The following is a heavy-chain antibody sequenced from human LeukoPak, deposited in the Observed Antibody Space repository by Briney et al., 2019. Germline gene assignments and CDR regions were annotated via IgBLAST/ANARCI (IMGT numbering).Heavy chain of an antibody. Sequence: SETLSLTCTVSGGSMSSSSFYWGWIRQPPGKGLEWIGSIYYSGSTYYNSSLKSRVTISVDTSKKQFSLKLSSVTAADTAVYNCARQGSYSSIGGLSRPSYVDYWGQGTLVTVSS. J-gene: IGHJ4*02. CDR2: IYYSGST. CDR1: GGSMSSSSFY. V-gene: IGHV4-39*01. D-gene: IGHD6-13*01. CDR3: ARQGSYSSIGGLSRPSYVDY.